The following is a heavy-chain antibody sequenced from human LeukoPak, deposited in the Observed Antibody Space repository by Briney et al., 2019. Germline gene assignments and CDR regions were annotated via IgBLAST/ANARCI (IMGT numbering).Heavy chain of an antibody. D-gene: IGHD1-26*01. CDR2: ITSSGHST. CDR1: GFTFSDYS. V-gene: IGHV3-11*04. CDR3: ARGYYSGSSTIDY. Sequence: PGGSLRLSCAASGFTFSDYSMTWIRRAPGKGLEWVSYITSSGHSTSYADSVKGRFTISRDNAKNSLYLQMNSLRAEDTAVYYCARGYYSGSSTIDYWGQGTLVTVSS. J-gene: IGHJ4*02.